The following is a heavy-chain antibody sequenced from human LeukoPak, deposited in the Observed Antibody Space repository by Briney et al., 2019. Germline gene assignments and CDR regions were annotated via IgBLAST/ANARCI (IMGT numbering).Heavy chain of an antibody. D-gene: IGHD7-27*01. J-gene: IGHJ4*02. CDR1: GYTLTELS. CDR2: FDPEDGET. V-gene: IGHV1-24*01. Sequence: ASVKVSCKVSGYTLTELSLHWVRQAPGKGLEWMGGFDPEDGETIYAQKFQGRVTMTEATSTDTAYMELSSLRSEDTAVYYCATDLWALFDYWGQGTLVTVSS. CDR3: ATDLWALFDY.